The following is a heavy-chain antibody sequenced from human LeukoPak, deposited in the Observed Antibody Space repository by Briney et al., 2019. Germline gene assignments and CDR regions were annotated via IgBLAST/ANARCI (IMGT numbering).Heavy chain of an antibody. D-gene: IGHD1-20*01. J-gene: IGHJ4*02. CDR3: ARDSGITGTTGAIDY. Sequence: ASVKVSCKASGYTFTGYYMHWVRQAPGQGLEWMGGININSGGTSYAQKFQGRVTLTRDTSITTAFMELSRLRSDDTAVYYCARDSGITGTTGAIDYWGQGTLVTVSS. CDR1: GYTFTGYY. CDR2: ININSGGT. V-gene: IGHV1-2*02.